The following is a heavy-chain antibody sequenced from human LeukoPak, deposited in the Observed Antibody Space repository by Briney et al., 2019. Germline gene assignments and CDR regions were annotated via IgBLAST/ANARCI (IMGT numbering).Heavy chain of an antibody. CDR3: ARYVASSWYEAEYFHH. J-gene: IGHJ1*01. D-gene: IGHD6-13*01. Sequence: ASVKVSCKASVYTFTIYGISWGRQAPGQGLEWMGWISAYNGNTNYAQKLQGRVTMTTDTSTSTAYMELRSLRSDDTAVYYCARYVASSWYEAEYFHHWGQGTLVTVSS. CDR2: ISAYNGNT. CDR1: VYTFTIYG. V-gene: IGHV1-18*01.